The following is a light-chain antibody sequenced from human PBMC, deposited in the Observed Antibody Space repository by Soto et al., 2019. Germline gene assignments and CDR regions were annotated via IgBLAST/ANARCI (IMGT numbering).Light chain of an antibody. J-gene: IGKJ2*01. CDR3: QQSYSYPYT. V-gene: IGKV1-39*01. CDR2: GAS. Sequence: DIQMTQSPSSLSASVGDRVTITCRAGHSISSYLNWFQQKPGKAPKLLMYGASTLQIGVPSRFSGSGSGTGFTLTISSLQPEDFATYYCQQSYSYPYTFGQGTKLEIK. CDR1: HSISSY.